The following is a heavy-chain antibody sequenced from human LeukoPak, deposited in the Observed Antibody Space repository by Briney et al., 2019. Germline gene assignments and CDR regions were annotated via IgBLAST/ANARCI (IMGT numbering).Heavy chain of an antibody. CDR2: IYYSGST. CDR1: GVSISSGGYY. J-gene: IGHJ4*02. Sequence: SETLSLTCTVSGVSISSGGYYWSWIRQHPGKGLEWIGYIYYSGSTYYNPSLKSRVTISVDTSKNQFSLKLSSVTAADTAVYYCARVRALLWFGSLTGVYYFDYWGQGTLVTVSS. V-gene: IGHV4-31*03. CDR3: ARVRALLWFGSLTGVYYFDY. D-gene: IGHD3-10*01.